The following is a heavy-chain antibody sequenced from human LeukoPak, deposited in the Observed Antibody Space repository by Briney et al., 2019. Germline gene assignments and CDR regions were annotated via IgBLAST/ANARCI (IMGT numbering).Heavy chain of an antibody. CDR1: GGTFSSYA. J-gene: IGHJ6*03. Sequence: SAKVSCKASGGTFSSYAISWVRQPPGQGLEWMGGIIPIFGTANYAQKFQGRVTITADESTSTAYMELSSLRSEDTAVYYCASWVGGYYYYMDVWGKGTTVTVSS. V-gene: IGHV1-69*13. CDR3: ASWVGGYYYYMDV. D-gene: IGHD2-15*01. CDR2: IIPIFGTA.